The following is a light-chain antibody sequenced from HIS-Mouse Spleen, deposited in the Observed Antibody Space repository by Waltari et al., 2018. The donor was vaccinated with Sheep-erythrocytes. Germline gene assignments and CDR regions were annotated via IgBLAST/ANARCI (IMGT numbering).Light chain of an antibody. Sequence: EIVLTQSPATLSLSPGERATLPCRASQSVSSYLAWYQQKPGQSPRLLIYDAPNRATGIPARFSGSGSGTDFTLTISSLEPEDFAVYYCQQRSNWYTFGQGTKLEIK. CDR3: QQRSNWYT. V-gene: IGKV3-11*01. CDR2: DAP. CDR1: QSVSSY. J-gene: IGKJ2*01.